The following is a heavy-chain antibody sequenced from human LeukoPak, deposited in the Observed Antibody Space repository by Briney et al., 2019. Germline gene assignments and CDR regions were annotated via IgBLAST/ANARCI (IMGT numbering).Heavy chain of an antibody. V-gene: IGHV1-24*01. Sequence: ASAKVSCKVSGYSLIEVAMHWVRQAPGKGLEGVGSFDPEDGEDGETHYAQKFQGRVTMTEDASTDTAYMELTSLSSEDTALYYCAMTDRYAGRPFDYWGQGTLVTVSS. CDR3: AMTDRYAGRPFDY. CDR2: FDPEDGEDGET. D-gene: IGHD3-9*01. CDR1: GYSLIEVA. J-gene: IGHJ4*02.